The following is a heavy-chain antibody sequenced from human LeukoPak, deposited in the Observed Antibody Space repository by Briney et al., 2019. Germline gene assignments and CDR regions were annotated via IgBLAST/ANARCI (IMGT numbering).Heavy chain of an antibody. CDR3: AGDRYSYGYDY. CDR2: IIPIFGTA. Sequence: ESSVKVSCEASGGTFSSYAISWVRQAPGQGLEWMGRIIPIFGTANYAQKFQGRVTITTDESTSTAYMELSSLRSEDTAVYYCAGDRYSYGYDYWGQGTLVTVSS. CDR1: GGTFSSYA. V-gene: IGHV1-69*05. J-gene: IGHJ4*02. D-gene: IGHD5-18*01.